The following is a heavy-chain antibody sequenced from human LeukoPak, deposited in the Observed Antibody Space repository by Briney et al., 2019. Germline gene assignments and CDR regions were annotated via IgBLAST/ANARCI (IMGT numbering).Heavy chain of an antibody. D-gene: IGHD6-13*01. CDR2: ISWDGGST. CDR3: ARDAFYSSSWYRYYFDY. J-gene: IGHJ4*02. CDR1: GFTFDDYA. Sequence: GGSLRLSCAASGFTFDDYAMHWVRQAPGKGLEWVSLISWDGGSTYYADSVKGRFTISRDNSKNSLYLQMNSLRAEDTAVYYCARDAFYSSSWYRYYFDYWGQGTLVTVSS. V-gene: IGHV3-43D*03.